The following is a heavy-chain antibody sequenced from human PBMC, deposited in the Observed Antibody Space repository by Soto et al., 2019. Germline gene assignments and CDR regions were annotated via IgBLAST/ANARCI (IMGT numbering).Heavy chain of an antibody. V-gene: IGHV3-21*01. CDR3: ATALGRTSTWEIPI. Sequence: GGSLRLSCAASGFTFSSYSMNWVRQAPGKGLEWVSSISSSSSYIYYADSVKGRFTISRDNAKNSLYLQMNSLRAEDTAVYYCATALGRTSTWEIPIWGQGTMVTVSS. CDR1: GFTFSSYS. CDR2: ISSSSSYI. D-gene: IGHD1-26*01. J-gene: IGHJ3*02.